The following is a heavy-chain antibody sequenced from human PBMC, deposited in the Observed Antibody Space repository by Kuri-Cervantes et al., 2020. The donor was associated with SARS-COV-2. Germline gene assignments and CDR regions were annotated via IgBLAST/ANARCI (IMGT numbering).Heavy chain of an antibody. CDR2: INPNSGGT. V-gene: IGHV1-2*04. D-gene: IGHD5-18*01. CDR3: ARDLIRGYSYGFFGMDV. Sequence: ASVKVSCKASGYTFTGYYMHWVRQAPGQGLEWMGWINPNSGGTNYAQKFRGWVTMTRDTSISTAYMELSRLRSDDTAVYYCARDLIRGYSYGFFGMDVWGQGTTVTVSS. J-gene: IGHJ6*02. CDR1: GYTFTGYY.